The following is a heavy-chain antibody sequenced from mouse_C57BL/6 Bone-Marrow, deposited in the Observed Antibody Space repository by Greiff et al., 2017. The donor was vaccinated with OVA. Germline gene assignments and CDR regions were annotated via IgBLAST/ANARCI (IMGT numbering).Heavy chain of an antibody. V-gene: IGHV1-85*01. CDR3: AGGGYYGSSSWFAY. J-gene: IGHJ3*01. CDR1: GYTFTSYD. Sequence: QVQLQQSGPELVKPGASVKLSCKASGYTFTSYDINWVKQRPGQGLEWIGWIYPRDGSTKYNEKVKGKATLTVDTSSSTAYMELHSLTSEDSAVYFCAGGGYYGSSSWFAYWGQGTLVTVSA. D-gene: IGHD1-1*01. CDR2: IYPRDGST.